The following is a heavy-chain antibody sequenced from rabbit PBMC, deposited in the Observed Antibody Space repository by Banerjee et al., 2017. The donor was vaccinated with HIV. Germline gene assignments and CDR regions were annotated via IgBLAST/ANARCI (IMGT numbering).Heavy chain of an antibody. CDR1: GFTISSYQ. Sequence: QEQLEESGGGLVAPGETLTLTCTASGFTISSYQMGWVRQAPGKGLEWIACINSNTGNTVYASWAKGPFTISKTSSTTVTLQMTSLTAADTATYFCARSVMSFAIDAIIPYYFNLWGQGTLVTVS. J-gene: IGHJ4*01. D-gene: IGHD1-1*01. CDR2: INSNTGNT. V-gene: IGHV1S45*01. CDR3: ARSVMSFAIDAIIPYYFNL.